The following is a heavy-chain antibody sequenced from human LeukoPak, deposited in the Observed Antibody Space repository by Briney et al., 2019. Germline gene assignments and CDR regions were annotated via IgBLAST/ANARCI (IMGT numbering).Heavy chain of an antibody. CDR2: ISYEGSNK. CDR3: ARDWESGYCSSTSCYYPLQYYYCGMDV. D-gene: IGHD2-2*01. Sequence: GGSLRLSCAAPGFTFSSYAMHWVRQAPGKGLEGWAVISYEGSNKYYADSLKGRLTISRDNSKNTLYLQMNRLRAEDTAVYYCARDWESGYCSSTSCYYPLQYYYCGMDVWGQGTTVTVSS. CDR1: GFTFSSYA. V-gene: IGHV3-30-3*01. J-gene: IGHJ6*02.